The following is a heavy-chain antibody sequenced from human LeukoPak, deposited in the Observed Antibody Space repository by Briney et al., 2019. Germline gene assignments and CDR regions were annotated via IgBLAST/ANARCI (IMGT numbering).Heavy chain of an antibody. J-gene: IGHJ3*02. V-gene: IGHV5-51*01. Sequence: GESLKISFKGSGYRFSSNWIGWVRQMPGKGLEWMGIIYPGDSDTRYSPSFQGQVTIFVDKSISTAYLQWSSLKASDTAMYYCARPPFIWGQGTMVTVSS. CDR2: IYPGDSDT. CDR1: GYRFSSNW. CDR3: ARPPFI.